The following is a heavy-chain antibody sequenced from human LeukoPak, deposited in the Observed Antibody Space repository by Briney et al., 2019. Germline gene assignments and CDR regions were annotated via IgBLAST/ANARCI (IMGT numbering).Heavy chain of an antibody. CDR3: ARVRSPYDYVWGSYRSSRDY. V-gene: IGHV3-23*01. CDR1: GFTFSSYG. J-gene: IGHJ4*02. CDR2: ISDSGGST. Sequence: PGGSLRLSCAASGFTFSSYGMSWVRQSPGKGLEWVSTISDSGGSTYYADSAKGRFTISRDNSKNTLYVQMNSLRAEDTALYYCARVRSPYDYVWGSYRSSRDYWGQGTLVTVSS. D-gene: IGHD3-16*02.